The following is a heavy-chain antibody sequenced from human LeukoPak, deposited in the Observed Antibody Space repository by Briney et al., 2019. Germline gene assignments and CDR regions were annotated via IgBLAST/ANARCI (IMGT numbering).Heavy chain of an antibody. Sequence: SETLSLTCTVSGGSISSSSYYWGWIRQPPGKGLEWIGSIYYSGSTYYNPSLKSRVTISVDTSKNQFSLKLSSVTAADTAVHYCARLGDSSGPPPHYYYYYYMDVWGKGTTVTVSS. D-gene: IGHD3-22*01. CDR3: ARLGDSSGPPPHYYYYYYMDV. V-gene: IGHV4-39*01. CDR1: GGSISSSSYY. J-gene: IGHJ6*03. CDR2: IYYSGST.